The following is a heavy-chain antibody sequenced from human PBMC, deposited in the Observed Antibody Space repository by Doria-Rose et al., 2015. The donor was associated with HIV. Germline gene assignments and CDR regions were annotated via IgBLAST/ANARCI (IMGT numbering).Heavy chain of an antibody. V-gene: IGHV4-34*01. CDR3: ARGRVDYSSSLFWYFDL. CDR1: GGSFSGYY. Sequence: QVQLQQWGAGLLKPSETLSLTCAVYGGSFSGYYWGWIRQPPGKGLEWIGEINHSGSTNYNPSLESRVTISVDTSKNQFSLKLTSVTAADTAVYYCARGRVDYSSSLFWYFDLWGRGTLVTVSS. J-gene: IGHJ2*01. CDR2: INHSGST. D-gene: IGHD6-13*01.